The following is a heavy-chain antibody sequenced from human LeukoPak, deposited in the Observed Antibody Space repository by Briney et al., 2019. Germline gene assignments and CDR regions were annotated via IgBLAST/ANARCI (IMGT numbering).Heavy chain of an antibody. CDR2: INPSGRST. Sequence: ASVKVSCKASGYTFTSYYMHWVRQAPGQGLEWMGIINPSGRSTSYAQKFQGRVTMTRDMSTITIYMELSSLRSEDTAVYYCARSIAAAVYMDVWGKGTTVTVSS. CDR3: ARSIAAAVYMDV. D-gene: IGHD6-13*01. V-gene: IGHV1-46*01. J-gene: IGHJ6*03. CDR1: GYTFTSYY.